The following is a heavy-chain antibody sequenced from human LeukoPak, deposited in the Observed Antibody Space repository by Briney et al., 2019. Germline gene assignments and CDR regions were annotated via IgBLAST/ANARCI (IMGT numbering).Heavy chain of an antibody. CDR3: SRSHDYGGLYFYYYMDV. CDR2: LDSSGST. V-gene: IGHV4-39*01. J-gene: IGHJ6*03. CDR1: GGSISSRSDY. Sequence: TTSETLCLTCTVSGGSISSRSDYWGWIRQTPGKGLEWIGNLDSSGSTYYNPSLKSRVTISVGTSKNQFSLNLRSVTAADTAIYFCSRSHDYGGLYFYYYMDVWGKGTTVTVSS. D-gene: IGHD4-23*01.